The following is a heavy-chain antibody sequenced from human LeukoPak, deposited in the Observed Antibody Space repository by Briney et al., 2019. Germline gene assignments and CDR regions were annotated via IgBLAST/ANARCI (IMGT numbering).Heavy chain of an antibody. J-gene: IGHJ4*02. V-gene: IGHV4-59*01. CDR1: GGSISSYY. Sequence: SETLSLTCTVSGGSISSYYWSWIRQPPGKGLEWIGYIYYSGSTNYNPSLKSRVTISVDTSKNQFSLKLSSVTAADTAVYYCARRRFGIAAREFDYWGQGTLVTVSS. D-gene: IGHD6-13*01. CDR2: IYYSGST. CDR3: ARRRFGIAAREFDY.